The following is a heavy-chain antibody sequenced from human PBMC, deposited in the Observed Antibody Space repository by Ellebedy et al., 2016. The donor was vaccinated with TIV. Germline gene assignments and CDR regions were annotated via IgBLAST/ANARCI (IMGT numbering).Heavy chain of an antibody. V-gene: IGHV2-5*02. CDR2: IFWDGDT. CDR3: AHRPFTFDYDISGYFNWFDS. D-gene: IGHD3-22*01. CDR1: GFSLSDTGVG. J-gene: IGHJ5*01. Sequence: SGPTLVKPTQTLTLTCTLSGFSLSDTGVGVGWIRQSPGKALEWLALIFWDGDTHYSPSLKTRLTVSKGTSANQVVLTLTNVDPVDTATYYCAHRPFTFDYDISGYFNWFDSWGHGALVTVSS.